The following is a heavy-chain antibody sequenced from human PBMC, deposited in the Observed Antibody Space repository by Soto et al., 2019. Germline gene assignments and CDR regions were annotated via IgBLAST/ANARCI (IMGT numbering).Heavy chain of an antibody. V-gene: IGHV1-8*01. CDR3: ARGHYYDFWSPDDAFDI. J-gene: IGHJ3*02. Sequence: QVQLVQSGAEVKKPGASVKVSCKASGYTFTSYDINWVRQATGQGLEWMGWMNPNSGNTGYAQKFQGRVTMTRNTSISTAYMELSRLRSEDTAVYYCARGHYYDFWSPDDAFDIWGQGTMVTVSS. CDR1: GYTFTSYD. D-gene: IGHD3-3*01. CDR2: MNPNSGNT.